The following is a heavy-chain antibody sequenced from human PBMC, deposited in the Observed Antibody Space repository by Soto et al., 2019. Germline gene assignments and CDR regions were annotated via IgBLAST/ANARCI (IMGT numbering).Heavy chain of an antibody. CDR3: SRALLGGSHYVV. V-gene: IGHV4-31*03. CDR1: AGSISSGGHY. CDR2: IYYSGST. D-gene: IGHD1-26*01. J-gene: IGHJ1*01. Sequence: TLPLTGTVSAGSISSGGHYCTLIQQHPGKGLEWIGYIYYSGSTYYNPSLKSRLTISVDTSKTQFSLKLSSMTAADPAADYYSRALLGGSHYVVWGEGNLVTV.